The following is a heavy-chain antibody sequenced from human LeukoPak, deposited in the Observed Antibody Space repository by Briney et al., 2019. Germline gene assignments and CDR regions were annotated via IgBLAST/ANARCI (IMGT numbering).Heavy chain of an antibody. J-gene: IGHJ4*02. Sequence: SETLSLTRAVDGGSFSGYYSSSIRPPPRKGRELNGVIKLSGTTNYTPSIKSHVTISVDTSKTQFSLKLSSVTTADTAVYYCAGVSCSGGSCLDYWGQGTLVTVSS. CDR3: AGVSCSGGSCLDY. CDR1: GGSFSGYY. V-gene: IGHV4-34*01. CDR2: IKLSGTT. D-gene: IGHD2-15*01.